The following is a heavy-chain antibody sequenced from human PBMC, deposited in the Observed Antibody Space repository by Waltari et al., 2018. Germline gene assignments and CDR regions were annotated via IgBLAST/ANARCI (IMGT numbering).Heavy chain of an antibody. Sequence: QVQLVQSGAEVKKPGASVKVSCKASGYTFTSCDLNWVRQATGQGLEGMGWMKPSRGNTGEGQKGQGRVTMTRNTSISTAYMELSSLRSDDTAVYYWARGAQYSSGWYGADYWGQGTLVTVSS. CDR1: GYTFTSCD. CDR3: ARGAQYSSGWYGADY. CDR2: MKPSRGNT. V-gene: IGHV1-8*01. J-gene: IGHJ4*02. D-gene: IGHD6-19*01.